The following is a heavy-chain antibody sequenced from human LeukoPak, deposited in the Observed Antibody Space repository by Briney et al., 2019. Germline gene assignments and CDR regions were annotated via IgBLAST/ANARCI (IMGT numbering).Heavy chain of an antibody. D-gene: IGHD2-15*01. CDR2: ISGSGGST. CDR1: GVTFRGDT. V-gene: IGHV3-23*01. J-gene: IGHJ4*02. Sequence: PGGSLTLPYAHCGVTFRGDTLWWVRQAPGRGLDWVSAISGSGGSTYNADSVKGRFTISRDNSKNTLYLQMNSLRAEDTAVYYCGWSVADTLGDLSDYWGQGTLVTVSS. CDR3: GWSVADTLGDLSDY.